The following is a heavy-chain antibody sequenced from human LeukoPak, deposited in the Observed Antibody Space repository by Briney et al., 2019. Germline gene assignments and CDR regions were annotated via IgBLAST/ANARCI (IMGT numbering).Heavy chain of an antibody. CDR2: IYHSGST. CDR3: ARVAEYILTPAYCGGDCYQFGAFDI. J-gene: IGHJ3*02. Sequence: KPSETLSLTCAVSGGSISSSNWWNWVRQPPGKGLEWIGQIYHSGSTNYNPSLKSRVTTSVDTSKNQFSLKLSSVTAADTAVYYCARVAEYILTPAYCGGDCYQFGAFDIWGQGTMVTVSS. D-gene: IGHD2-21*02. V-gene: IGHV4-4*02. CDR1: GGSISSSNW.